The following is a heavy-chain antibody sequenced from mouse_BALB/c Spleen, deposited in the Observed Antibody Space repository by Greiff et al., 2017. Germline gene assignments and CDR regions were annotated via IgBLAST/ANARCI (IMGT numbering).Heavy chain of an antibody. J-gene: IGHJ1*01. CDR1: GFTFSSYA. Sequence: EVQLVESGGGLVKPGGSLKLSCAASGFTFSSYAMSWVRQTPEKRLEWVASISSGGSTYYPDSVKGRFTISRDNARNILYLQMSSLRSEDTAMYYCARAYYYGSRYFDVWGAGTTVTVSS. CDR2: ISSGGST. CDR3: ARAYYYGSRYFDV. D-gene: IGHD1-1*01. V-gene: IGHV5-6-5*01.